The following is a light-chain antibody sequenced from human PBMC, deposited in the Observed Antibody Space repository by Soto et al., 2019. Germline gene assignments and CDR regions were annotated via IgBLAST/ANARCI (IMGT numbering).Light chain of an antibody. V-gene: IGKV3-15*01. CDR3: QQYNNWPFPSWT. Sequence: EIVMTQSPATLSVSPGERATLSCRASQSVSSNLAWYQQKPGQAPRLLIYGASTRATGIPARFSGSGSGTEFPLPISSLQSEDFAVYYCQQYNNWPFPSWTGGQGTKVEIK. CDR1: QSVSSN. CDR2: GAS. J-gene: IGKJ1*01.